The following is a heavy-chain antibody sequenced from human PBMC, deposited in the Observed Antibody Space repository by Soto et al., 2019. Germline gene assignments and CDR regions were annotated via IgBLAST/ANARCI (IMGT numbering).Heavy chain of an antibody. CDR3: ARDQGGEFLKGSGMDV. J-gene: IGHJ6*02. V-gene: IGHV4-59*01. Sequence: QVQLQESGPGLVKPSETLSLTCTVSGDSISRYYWSWIRLSPGKGLEWIGYIYYSGETNYKPSVKSRVTRSVDRTKDQFSLTLSSVNAADTAVYYCARDQGGEFLKGSGMDVWGQGTTVTVSS. D-gene: IGHD3-10*01. CDR1: GDSISRYY. CDR2: IYYSGET.